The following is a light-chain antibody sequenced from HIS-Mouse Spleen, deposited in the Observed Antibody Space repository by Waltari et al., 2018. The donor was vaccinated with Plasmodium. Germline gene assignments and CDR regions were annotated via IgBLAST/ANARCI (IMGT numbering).Light chain of an antibody. Sequence: EIVMTQSPATLSVSPGERATLSCRASQSVSSNLAWYQQKPGQAPRLLIYGASTRATGIPARFSGSGSVTELTLTISSLQSEDFAVYYCQQYNNWSFTFGPGTKVDIK. CDR3: QQYNNWSFT. V-gene: IGKV3-15*01. J-gene: IGKJ3*01. CDR1: QSVSSN. CDR2: GAS.